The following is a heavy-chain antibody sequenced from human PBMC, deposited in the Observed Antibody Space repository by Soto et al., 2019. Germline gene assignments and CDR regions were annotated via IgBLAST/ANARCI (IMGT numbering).Heavy chain of an antibody. V-gene: IGHV4-61*01. CDR1: GGAVSSGTYY. CDR3: TRGPPRVQWFDP. Sequence: SETLSLTCTVSGGAVSSGTYYWSWIRQPPGRGLEWIGHIYFTGSTNYNPSLKSRITMSLDTSRNQFSLKLSSVTAADTAVYYCTRGPPRVQWFDPWGLGTLVTVSS. J-gene: IGHJ5*02. CDR2: IYFTGST.